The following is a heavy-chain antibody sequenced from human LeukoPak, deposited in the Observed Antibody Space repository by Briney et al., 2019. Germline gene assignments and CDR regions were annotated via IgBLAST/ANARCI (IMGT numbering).Heavy chain of an antibody. CDR3: ARVLPYSSGWGVDY. D-gene: IGHD6-19*01. V-gene: IGHV4-59*01. J-gene: IGHJ4*02. Sequence: NASETLSLTCTVSGGSIRSYYWSWIRQPPGKGLEWIGYIYYSGSTNYNPSLKSRVTISVDTSKNQFSLNLSSVTAAGTAVYYCARVLPYSSGWGVDYWGQGTLVTVSS. CDR2: IYYSGST. CDR1: GGSIRSYY.